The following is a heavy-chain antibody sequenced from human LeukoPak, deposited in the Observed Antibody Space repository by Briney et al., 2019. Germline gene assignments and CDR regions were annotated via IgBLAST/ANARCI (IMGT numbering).Heavy chain of an antibody. CDR1: GYTFSSYY. J-gene: IGHJ4*02. D-gene: IGHD2-15*01. CDR3: ARGGPYHGWDY. CDR2: IDPNGGST. V-gene: IGHV1-46*01. Sequence: ASVRVSCKASGYTFSSYYMHWARQAPGQGLEWVGRIDPNGGSTIYARNLQGRVTMTSDTPTSTVYMELSSLRSEDTAVYYCARGGPYHGWDYWGQGTLVTVSS.